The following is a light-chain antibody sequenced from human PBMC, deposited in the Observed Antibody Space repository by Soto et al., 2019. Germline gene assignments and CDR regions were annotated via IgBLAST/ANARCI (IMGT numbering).Light chain of an antibody. CDR1: SSNIRSNV. J-gene: IGLJ1*01. Sequence: YALTQPPSVSMTPGQRDTISCSGSSSNIRSNVVSWYQQLPGTAPKLLIYSNDQRPSGVPDRFSGSKSGTSASLAISGLQSEDAADYYCAAWDDSLNGYVFGTGTKVTV. CDR2: SND. CDR3: AAWDDSLNGYV. V-gene: IGLV1-44*01.